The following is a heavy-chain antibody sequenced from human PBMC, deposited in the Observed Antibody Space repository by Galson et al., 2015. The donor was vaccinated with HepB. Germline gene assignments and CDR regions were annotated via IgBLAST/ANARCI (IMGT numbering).Heavy chain of an antibody. CDR1: GYSFTSYW. D-gene: IGHD2-21*01. V-gene: IGHV5-51*01. CDR2: IYPGDSDT. CDR3: ARQGVAYCGGDCYRVDY. J-gene: IGHJ4*02. Sequence: QSGAEVKKPGESLKISRKGSGYSFTSYWIGWVRQMPGKGLEWMGIIYPGDSDTRYSPSFQGQVTISADKSISTAYLQWSSLKASDTAMYYCARQGVAYCGGDCYRVDYWGQGTLVTVSS.